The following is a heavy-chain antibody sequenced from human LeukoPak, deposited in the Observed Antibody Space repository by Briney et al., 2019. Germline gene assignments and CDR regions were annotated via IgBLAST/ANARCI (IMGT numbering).Heavy chain of an antibody. J-gene: IGHJ5*02. Sequence: SETLSLTCTVSGGSISNYYWSWFRQPPGKGLEWIGSIYYSGNTYYDPSLKSRVNISVDMSKNQVSLKVSSVTAADTAVYYCARRRTVSTTGRFDPWGQGILVTVSS. CDR1: GGSISNYY. CDR3: ARRRTVSTTGRFDP. V-gene: IGHV4-59*05. D-gene: IGHD5/OR15-5a*01. CDR2: IYYSGNT.